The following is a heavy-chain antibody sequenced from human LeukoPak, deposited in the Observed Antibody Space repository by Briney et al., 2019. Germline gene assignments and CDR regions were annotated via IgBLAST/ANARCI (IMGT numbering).Heavy chain of an antibody. D-gene: IGHD4-17*01. Sequence: GASVKVSCKVSGYTLTELSMHWVRQAPGKGLEWVSSISSSSSYIYYADSVKGRFTISRDNAKNSLYLQMNSLRAEDTAVYYCARGTVTTFPFDYWGQGTLVTVSS. CDR3: ARGTVTTFPFDY. J-gene: IGHJ4*02. CDR1: GYTLTELS. CDR2: ISSSSSYI. V-gene: IGHV3-21*01.